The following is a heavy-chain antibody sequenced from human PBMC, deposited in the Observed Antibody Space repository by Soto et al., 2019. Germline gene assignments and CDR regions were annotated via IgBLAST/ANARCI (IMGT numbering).Heavy chain of an antibody. Sequence: GGSLRLSCAASGFSFSRYAIHWVRQAPGKGLEWVAVITKDGSHKYYLESVKGRFTISRDNSKTILSLQMNSLRDEDTAVYYCARSRSGAVADSFDFWGQGTLVTVSS. CDR2: ITKDGSHK. V-gene: IGHV3-30*04. J-gene: IGHJ4*02. D-gene: IGHD3-10*01. CDR3: ARSRSGAVADSFDF. CDR1: GFSFSRYA.